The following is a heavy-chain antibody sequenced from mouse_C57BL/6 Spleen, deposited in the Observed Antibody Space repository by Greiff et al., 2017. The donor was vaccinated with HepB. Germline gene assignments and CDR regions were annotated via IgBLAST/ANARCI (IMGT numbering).Heavy chain of an antibody. D-gene: IGHD1-1*01. CDR1: GYTFTSYW. CDR3: ARGATTEVEGFDY. CDR2: IDPSDSYT. Sequence: QVQLQQPGAELVKPGASVKLSCKASGYTFTSYWMQWVKQRPGQGLEWIGEIDPSDSYTNYNQKFKGKATLTVDTSSSTAYMQLSSLTSEDSAVYDCARGATTEVEGFDYWGQGTTLTVSS. V-gene: IGHV1-50*01. J-gene: IGHJ2*01.